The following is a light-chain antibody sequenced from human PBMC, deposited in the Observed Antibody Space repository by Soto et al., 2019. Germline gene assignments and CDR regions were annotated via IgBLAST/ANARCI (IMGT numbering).Light chain of an antibody. CDR3: QSYDSSLSGSV. CDR2: ANI. CDR1: SSNIGAGYD. Sequence: QLVLTQPPSVSGAPGQRDIISCTGSSSNIGAGYDVHWYQQLPGAAPKLLIYANINRPSGVPDRFSGSKSGSSASLAITGLQAEDEADYHCQSYDSSLSGSVFGGGTKLTVL. J-gene: IGLJ2*01. V-gene: IGLV1-40*01.